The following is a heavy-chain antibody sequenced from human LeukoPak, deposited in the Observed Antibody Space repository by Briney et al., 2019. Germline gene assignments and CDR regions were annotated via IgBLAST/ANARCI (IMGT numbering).Heavy chain of an antibody. CDR1: GFTFSSYP. D-gene: IGHD2-2*01. CDR3: ARGQLLLEGYFYYMDV. V-gene: IGHV3-30-3*01. J-gene: IGHJ6*03. Sequence: GGSLRLSCAASGFTFSSYPMHWVRQAPGKGVEGVAVVSDDGNKKFDADFVKGRFTISRDNSKNPLYLQMNSLRGEDTAVYYCARGQLLLEGYFYYMDVWGEGTTVTVSS. CDR2: VSDDGNKK.